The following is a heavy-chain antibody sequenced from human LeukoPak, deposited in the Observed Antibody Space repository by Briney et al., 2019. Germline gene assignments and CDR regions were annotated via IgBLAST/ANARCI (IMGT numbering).Heavy chain of an antibody. V-gene: IGHV3-30*03. J-gene: IGHJ4*02. CDR3: AVMTEGFDY. D-gene: IGHD1-14*01. CDR1: GFTFSSYS. Sequence: QPGRSLRLSCAASGFTFSSYSMHWVRQAPGKGLEWVAVISYDGSNKYYADSVKGRFTISRDNSKNTLYLQMNSLRAEDTAVYYCAVMTEGFDYWGQGTLVTVSS. CDR2: ISYDGSNK.